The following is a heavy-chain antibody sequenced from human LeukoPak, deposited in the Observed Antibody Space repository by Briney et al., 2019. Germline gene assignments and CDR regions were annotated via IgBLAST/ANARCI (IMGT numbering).Heavy chain of an antibody. CDR2: INPSGGST. Sequence: GASVKVSCKASGYTFTGYYMHWVRQAPGQGLEWMGIINPSGGSTSYAQKFQGRVTMTRDMSTSTVYMELSSLRSEDTAVYYCARDSNYDSSGYREFDYWGQGTLVTVSS. CDR3: ARDSNYDSSGYREFDY. J-gene: IGHJ4*02. D-gene: IGHD3-22*01. CDR1: GYTFTGYY. V-gene: IGHV1-46*01.